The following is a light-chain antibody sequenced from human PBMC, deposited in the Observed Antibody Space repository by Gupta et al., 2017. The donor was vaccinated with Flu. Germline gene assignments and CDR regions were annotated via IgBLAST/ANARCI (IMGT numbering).Light chain of an antibody. CDR1: QTITSSY. V-gene: IGKV3-20*01. J-gene: IGKJ2*01. CDR2: DTS. CDR3: QHYGSSPLYT. Sequence: TATPSSTASQTITSSYIAWYQQKPGQAPTLLMFDTSDRATGIPERFSGSGSGANFTLTISRLEPEDSAVYWCQHYGSSPLYTFGQGTKLEI.